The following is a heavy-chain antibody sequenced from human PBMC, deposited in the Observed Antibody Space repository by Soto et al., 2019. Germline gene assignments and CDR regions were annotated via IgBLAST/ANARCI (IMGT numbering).Heavy chain of an antibody. CDR3: VRSVILSGGSYKVLIRLHYFDT. D-gene: IGHD3-3*01. Sequence: SETLSLTCTVSGGSISSSSYYWGWIRQPPGKGLEWIGSIYYSGSTYYNPSLKSRVTISVDTSKNQFSLKLSSVTAADTAIYYCVRSVILSGGSYKVLIRLHYFDTWGPGTLVTVSS. V-gene: IGHV4-39*07. J-gene: IGHJ4*02. CDR1: GGSISSSSYY. CDR2: IYYSGST.